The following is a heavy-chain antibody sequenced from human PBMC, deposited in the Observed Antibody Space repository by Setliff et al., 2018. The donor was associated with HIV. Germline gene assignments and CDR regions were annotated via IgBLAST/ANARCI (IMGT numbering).Heavy chain of an antibody. D-gene: IGHD6-19*01. V-gene: IGHV1-69*13. J-gene: IGHJ4*02. CDR2: IIPIIATT. CDR1: GYTFTSYG. CDR3: ARNGPHGSGWYNYFDF. Sequence: SVKVSCKASGYTFTSYGISWVRQAPGQGLEWMGGIIPIIATTNYAQKFQDRVTITADELTNTAYMDVSSPRSEDTAVYYCARNGPHGSGWYNYFDFWGQGTLVTVSS.